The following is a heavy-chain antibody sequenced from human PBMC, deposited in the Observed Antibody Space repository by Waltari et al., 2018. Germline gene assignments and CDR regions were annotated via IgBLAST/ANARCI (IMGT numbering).Heavy chain of an antibody. Sequence: QVQLVESGGGVVQPGRSLRLSCAASGFTFSSYGMHWVRQATGKGLEWVAVIWYDGSNKYYADSVKGRFTISRDNSKNTLYLQMNSLRAEDTAVYYCAKDNFEARGVIYYYMDVWGKGTTVTVSS. V-gene: IGHV3-30*18. D-gene: IGHD3-10*01. CDR2: IWYDGSNK. J-gene: IGHJ6*03. CDR1: GFTFSSYG. CDR3: AKDNFEARGVIYYYMDV.